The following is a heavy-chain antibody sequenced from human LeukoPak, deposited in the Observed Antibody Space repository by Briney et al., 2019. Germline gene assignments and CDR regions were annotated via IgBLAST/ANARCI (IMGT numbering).Heavy chain of an antibody. CDR2: INPNSGGT. Sequence: ASVKVSCKASGYTFTGNYMHWVRQAPGQGLEWMGWINPNSGGTNYAQKFQGRVTMTRDTSISTAYMELCRLKSDDTGVYYCALVTLRYFDPADYWGQGTLVTVSS. CDR1: GYTFTGNY. V-gene: IGHV1-2*02. D-gene: IGHD3-9*01. J-gene: IGHJ4*02. CDR3: ALVTLRYFDPADY.